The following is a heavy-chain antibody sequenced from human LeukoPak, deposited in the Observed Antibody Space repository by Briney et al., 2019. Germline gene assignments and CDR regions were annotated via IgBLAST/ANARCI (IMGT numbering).Heavy chain of an antibody. CDR3: ARVLFPSGPTHCFDP. J-gene: IGHJ5*02. V-gene: IGHV1-2*02. Sequence: ASVKVSCKASGYILSGHYIQWVRQAPGQGLEWMGWINPASGGTNNAQKFHGRVTMTTDTSISTLYMELNSLRSDDTAVYYCARVLFPSGPTHCFDPWGQATLVTVSS. CDR1: GYILSGHY. D-gene: IGHD2-21*01. CDR2: INPASGGT.